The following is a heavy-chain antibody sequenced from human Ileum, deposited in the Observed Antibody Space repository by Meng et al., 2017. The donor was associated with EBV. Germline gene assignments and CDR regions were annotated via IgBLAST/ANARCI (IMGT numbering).Heavy chain of an antibody. CDR3: ARDPTGGEDHQRV. CDR2: IYHSGIT. D-gene: IGHD1-14*01. V-gene: IGHV4-4*03. CDR1: GGSIRSSNW. J-gene: IGHJ4*02. Sequence: QAVLQEAGPGPVKPPGPLSLTWSGSGGSIRSSNWWSWAPQPPGKGLEWIGKIYHSGITIYNPSLKSRVTMSVDNSKNQFSLKLNSMTAADTAVYYCARDPTGGEDHQRVWGQGTLVTVSS.